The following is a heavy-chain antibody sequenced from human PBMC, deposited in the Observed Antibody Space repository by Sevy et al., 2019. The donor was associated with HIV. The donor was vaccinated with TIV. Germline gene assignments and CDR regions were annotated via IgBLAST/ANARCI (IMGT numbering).Heavy chain of an antibody. Sequence: SGTLSLTCSVSDDSINSYYWSWIRQPPGKGLEWIGYIYNNIGSTSYNPSLTSRVTISVDTYKNHFSLKLTSLTAADTAIYYCARGAVVIGTAATPVLDFWGLGSLVTVSS. D-gene: IGHD2-2*01. CDR3: ARGAVVIGTAATPVLDF. J-gene: IGHJ4*02. CDR2: IYNNIGST. CDR1: DDSINSYY. V-gene: IGHV4-59*08.